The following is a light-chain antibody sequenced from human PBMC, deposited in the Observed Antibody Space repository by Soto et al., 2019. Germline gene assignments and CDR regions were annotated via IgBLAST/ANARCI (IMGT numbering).Light chain of an antibody. J-gene: IGLJ1*01. V-gene: IGLV2-14*01. CDR3: SSYTSSTPLGYV. CDR1: SSDVGGYNF. CDR2: EVS. Sequence: QSVLTQPASVSGSPGQSITISCTGTSSDVGGYNFVSWYQQHPGKAPKLMIYEVSNRPSGVSNRFSGSKSGNTASLTISGLQAEDEAEYYCSSYTSSTPLGYVFGTGTKVTVL.